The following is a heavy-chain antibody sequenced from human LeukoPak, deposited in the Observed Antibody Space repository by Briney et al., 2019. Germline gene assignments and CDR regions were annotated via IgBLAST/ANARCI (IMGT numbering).Heavy chain of an antibody. D-gene: IGHD5-18*01. CDR3: ARDLIVDTVMGLFDY. J-gene: IGHJ4*02. V-gene: IGHV1-46*01. CDR2: LNPSGGRT. CDR1: GYTFTSHY. Sequence: ASVKVSCKAFGYTFTSHYMHWVRQAPGQGLEWMGILNPSGGRTTYAQKFKGRVTMTRDTSTSTVYMELSSLRSEDTAVYYCARDLIVDTVMGLFDYWGQGTLVTVSP.